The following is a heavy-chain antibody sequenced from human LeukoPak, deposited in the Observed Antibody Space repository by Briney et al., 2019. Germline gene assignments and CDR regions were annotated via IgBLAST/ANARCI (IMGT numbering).Heavy chain of an antibody. J-gene: IGHJ3*02. Sequence: ASVKVSCKASGYTFTGYYMHWVRQAPGQGLEWMGWINPNSGGTNYAQKFQGRVTMTRDTSISTAYMELSRLRSDDTAVYYCEAFYYYDKSGKRGAFDIWGQGTMVTVSS. CDR1: GYTFTGYY. D-gene: IGHD3-22*01. CDR3: EAFYYYDKSGKRGAFDI. V-gene: IGHV1-2*02. CDR2: INPNSGGT.